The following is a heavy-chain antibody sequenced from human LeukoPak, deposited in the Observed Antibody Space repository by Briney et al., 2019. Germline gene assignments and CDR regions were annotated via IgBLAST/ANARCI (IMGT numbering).Heavy chain of an antibody. CDR3: ARVTVLYYYDSANYFDF. CDR1: GGSISSSSYY. Sequence: SETLSLTCTVSGGSISSSSYYWGWIRQPPGKGLEWIGSIYYSGSTYYNPSLKSRVTISVDTSKNQFSLKLTSVTAADSAVYYCARVTVLYYYDSANYFDFWGQGTLVTVSS. V-gene: IGHV4-39*07. D-gene: IGHD3-22*01. J-gene: IGHJ4*02. CDR2: IYYSGST.